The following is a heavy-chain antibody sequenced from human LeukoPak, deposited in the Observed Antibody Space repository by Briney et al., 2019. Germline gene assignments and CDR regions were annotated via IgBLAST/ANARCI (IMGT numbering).Heavy chain of an antibody. V-gene: IGHV4-61*01. CDR2: IYSRGST. Sequence: SETLSLTCTVSGGSISSSSYYWGWIRQPPGKGLEWIGYIYSRGSTKYNPSLKSRVTISVDTSKNQLSLKLNSVTAADTAVYYCARDEDDKSGYSPVGVWGKGTTVTVSS. CDR3: ARDEDDKSGYSPVGV. J-gene: IGHJ6*04. CDR1: GGSISSSSYY. D-gene: IGHD3-22*01.